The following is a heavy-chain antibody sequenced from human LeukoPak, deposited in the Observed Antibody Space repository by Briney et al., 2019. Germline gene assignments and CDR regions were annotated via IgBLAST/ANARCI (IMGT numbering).Heavy chain of an antibody. CDR3: ARAPVTSCRGAYCYPFDY. V-gene: IGHV3-23*01. Sequence: PGGSLRLSCAASGFPLSSYAMSWVRQAPGKGLEWVSATSSSDAGTYYADSVRGRFTISRDNSKNTLYLQMNSQRVEDAAVYYCARAPVTSCRGAYCYPFDYWGQGTLVTVSS. D-gene: IGHD2-21*01. J-gene: IGHJ4*02. CDR1: GFPLSSYA. CDR2: TSSSDAGT.